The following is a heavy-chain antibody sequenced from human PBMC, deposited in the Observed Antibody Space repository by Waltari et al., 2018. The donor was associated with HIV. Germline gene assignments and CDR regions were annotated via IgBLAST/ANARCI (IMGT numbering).Heavy chain of an antibody. CDR2: INGGTTGT. Sequence: EVQLLESGGDLQQPGGSLRLSCAASGFIFSSYAMSWVRQAPGRGVEWVSSINGGTTGTFYAYSVKGRFTISRDSSKNTLYLQMNSLRAEDTAVYYCAKDRSYDSSGYFDYWGEGTLVTVSS. V-gene: IGHV3-23*01. CDR1: GFIFSSYA. J-gene: IGHJ4*02. CDR3: AKDRSYDSSGYFDY. D-gene: IGHD3-22*01.